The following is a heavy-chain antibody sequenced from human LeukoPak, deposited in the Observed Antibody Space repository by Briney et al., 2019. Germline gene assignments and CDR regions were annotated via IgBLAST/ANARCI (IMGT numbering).Heavy chain of an antibody. V-gene: IGHV4-31*03. CDR3: ARGIRDGYNSFWPFDF. D-gene: IGHD5-12*01. J-gene: IGHJ4*02. CDR2: IYYSGST. Sequence: SETLSLTCTVSGGSINTNGYYWSWIRQHPGKGLEWIASIYYSGSTDYNPSLKSRAIISVDTSKNQFSLKLSSVTAADTAVYYCARGIRDGYNSFWPFDFWGQGTLVTVSS. CDR1: GGSINTNGYY.